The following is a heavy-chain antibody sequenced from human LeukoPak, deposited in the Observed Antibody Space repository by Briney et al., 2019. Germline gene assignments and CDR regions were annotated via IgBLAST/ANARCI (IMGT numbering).Heavy chain of an antibody. J-gene: IGHJ6*03. CDR2: ISSDGSNK. CDR3: AKNGDRGAYCSGGSCYPYYYYYMDV. D-gene: IGHD2-15*01. Sequence: GGSLRLSCAASGFTFSSYGMHWVRQAPGKGLEWVAVISSDGSNKYYADSVKGRFTISRDNSKNTLYLQMNSLRAEDTAVYYCAKNGDRGAYCSGGSCYPYYYYYMDVWGKGTTVTISS. CDR1: GFTFSSYG. V-gene: IGHV3-30*18.